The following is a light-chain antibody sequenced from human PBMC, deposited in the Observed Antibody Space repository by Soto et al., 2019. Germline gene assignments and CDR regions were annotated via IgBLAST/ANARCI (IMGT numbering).Light chain of an antibody. Sequence: IVLAQSPGTQTLSPGESATLXXRPSQSVTNNYLAWYQQKPGQPPRLXIDGASSRATGVPDRFSGTGSGTDFTLTISRLEPEDFAVFYCQQYGNSPITFGQGTRLEIK. CDR1: QSVTNNY. CDR2: GAS. CDR3: QQYGNSPIT. J-gene: IGKJ5*01. V-gene: IGKV3-20*01.